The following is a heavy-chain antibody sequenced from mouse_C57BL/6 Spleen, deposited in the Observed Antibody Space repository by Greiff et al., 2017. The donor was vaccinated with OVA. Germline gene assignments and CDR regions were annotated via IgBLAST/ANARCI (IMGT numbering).Heavy chain of an antibody. V-gene: IGHV1-69*01. J-gene: IGHJ2*01. Sequence: QVQLQQPGAELVMPGASVKLSCKASGYTFTSYWMHWVKQRPGQGLEWIGEIDPSGSYTNYNQKFKGKSTLTVDKSSSTAYMQLSSLTSEESEGYYGVRRHSYYYFAYWGQGTTLTVSS. CDR2: IDPSGSYT. CDR3: VRRHSYYYFAY. CDR1: GYTFTSYW. D-gene: IGHD2-12*01.